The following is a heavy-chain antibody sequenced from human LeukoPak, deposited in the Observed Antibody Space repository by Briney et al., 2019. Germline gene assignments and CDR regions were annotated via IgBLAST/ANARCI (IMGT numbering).Heavy chain of an antibody. V-gene: IGHV3-7*03. D-gene: IGHD3-16*01. CDR2: IKQDGSEK. J-gene: IGHJ6*02. CDR1: GFTFSSYW. Sequence: GGSLRLSCAASGFTFSSYWMSWVRQAPGKGLEWVANIKQDGSEKYYVDSVRGRFTISRDNAKNSLYLQMSNLRAEDTAVYFCARGGGLDVWGQGATVTVSS. CDR3: ARGGGLDV.